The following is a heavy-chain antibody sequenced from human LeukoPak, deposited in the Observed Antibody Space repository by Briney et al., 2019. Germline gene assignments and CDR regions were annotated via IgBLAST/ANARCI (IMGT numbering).Heavy chain of an antibody. Sequence: PXKGLEWXXXISYDGSNKYYADSVKGRFTISRDNSKNTLYLQMNSLRAEDTAVYYCAKVRRIQLWSRALDYWGQGTLVTVSS. J-gene: IGHJ4*02. CDR3: AKVRRIQLWSRALDY. V-gene: IGHV3-30*18. CDR2: ISYDGSNK. D-gene: IGHD5-18*01.